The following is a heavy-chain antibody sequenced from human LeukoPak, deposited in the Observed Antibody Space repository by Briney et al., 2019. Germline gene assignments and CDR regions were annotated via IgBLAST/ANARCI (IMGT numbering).Heavy chain of an antibody. V-gene: IGHV3-30*18. CDR2: ISYDGSNK. CDR3: AKDKAFWSGYYRGVPFYYGMDV. CDR1: GFSFSSYG. J-gene: IGHJ6*02. Sequence: GRSLRLSCAASGFSFSSYGMHWVRQAPGKGLEGVAVISYDGSNKSYADSVKGRFTISRDNAKNTLYLQMHSLRAEDTAVYYCAKDKAFWSGYYRGVPFYYGMDVWGQGTTVTVSS. D-gene: IGHD3-3*01.